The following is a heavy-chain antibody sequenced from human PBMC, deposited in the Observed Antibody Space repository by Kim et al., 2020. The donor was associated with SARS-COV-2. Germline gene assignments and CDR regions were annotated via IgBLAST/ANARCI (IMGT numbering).Heavy chain of an antibody. Sequence: YADPVKGRFTTSRENSKNTRYLQMNSLRAEDTAVYYCAKDRDYENYYGMDVWGQGTTVTVSS. V-gene: IGHV3-33*06. J-gene: IGHJ6*02. CDR3: AKDRDYENYYGMDV. D-gene: IGHD3-16*01.